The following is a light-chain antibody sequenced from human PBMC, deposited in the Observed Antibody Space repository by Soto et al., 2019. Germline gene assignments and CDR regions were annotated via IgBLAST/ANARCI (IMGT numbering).Light chain of an antibody. J-gene: IGLJ2*01. CDR1: SSNIGSNG. Sequence: QLVLAQPPSVSEAPRQRVTISCSGSSSNIGSNGVHWYQQLPGKAPKLLIYYDDLLPSGVSDRFSGSKSGTSASLAISGLQSEDEADYYCAAWDDSLNGVLFGGGTQLTVL. V-gene: IGLV1-36*01. CDR3: AAWDDSLNGVL. CDR2: YDD.